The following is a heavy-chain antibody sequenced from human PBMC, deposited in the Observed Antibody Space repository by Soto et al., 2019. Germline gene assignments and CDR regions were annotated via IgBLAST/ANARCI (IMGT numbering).Heavy chain of an antibody. CDR3: ASSSGRLTPAGSGWYARSKYFQH. Sequence: QVQLQQWGAGLLKPSETLSLTCAVYGGSFSGYYWSWIRQPPGKGLEWIGEINHSGSTNYNPSLKSRVTISGDTSKNQFSLKWSSVTAADTAVYYCASSSGRLTPAGSGWYARSKYFQHWGQGTLVTVSS. CDR2: INHSGST. V-gene: IGHV4-34*01. D-gene: IGHD6-19*01. CDR1: GGSFSGYY. J-gene: IGHJ1*01.